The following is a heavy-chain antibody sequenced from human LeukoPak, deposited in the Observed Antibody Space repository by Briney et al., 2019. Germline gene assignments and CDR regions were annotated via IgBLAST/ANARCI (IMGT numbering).Heavy chain of an antibody. CDR2: IIPILGIA. V-gene: IGHV1-69*04. Sequence: SVKVSCKASGYTFTSYYMHWVRQAPGQGLEWMGRIIPILGIANYAQKFQGRVTITADKSTSTAYMELSSLRSEDTAVYYCAREGRDYYYGMDVWGQGTTVTVSS. CDR3: AREGRDYYYGMDV. J-gene: IGHJ6*02. D-gene: IGHD2-15*01. CDR1: GYTFTSYY.